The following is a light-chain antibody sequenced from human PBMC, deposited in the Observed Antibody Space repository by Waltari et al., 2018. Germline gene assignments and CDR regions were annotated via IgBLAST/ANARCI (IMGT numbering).Light chain of an antibody. V-gene: IGKV3-15*01. CDR1: QSVGSK. CDR2: GAS. J-gene: IGKJ1*01. Sequence: EIVMTQSPATLSVSPGERATLSCRASQSVGSKLAWYQQKPGQAPRLLIYGASTRATGIPARFSGSGSGTEFTLTISSLQSEDFAVHYCHQYNNWPRTFGQGTKVEIK. CDR3: HQYNNWPRT.